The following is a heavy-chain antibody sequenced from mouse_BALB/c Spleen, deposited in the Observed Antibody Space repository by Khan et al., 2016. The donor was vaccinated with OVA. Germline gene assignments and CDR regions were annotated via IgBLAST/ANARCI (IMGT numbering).Heavy chain of an antibody. V-gene: IGHV3-2*02. J-gene: IGHJ3*01. CDR2: ITYSGNT. Sequence: VQLKESGPGLVKPSQSLSLTCTVTGYSITSEYAWYWIRQFPGNKLEWMGYITYSGNTRFNPSLKSRTSITRDTSTNQFFLQLNSVTTEDTATYYGARKDYYDYDPFPYWGQGTLVTVSA. CDR3: ARKDYYDYDPFPY. D-gene: IGHD2-4*01. CDR1: GYSITSEYA.